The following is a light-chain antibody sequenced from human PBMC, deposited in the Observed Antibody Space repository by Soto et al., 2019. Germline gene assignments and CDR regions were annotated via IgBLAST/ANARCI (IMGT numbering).Light chain of an antibody. CDR2: EIN. J-gene: IGLJ1*01. CDR1: SSDVGAYDY. CDR3: SSFAGSNNFPYV. Sequence: SALTQPPSASGSPGQSVTISCTGTSSDVGAYDYVSWYQQHPGKAPKLMIYEINKRPSGVPDRFSGSKSGNTASLTVSGLQAEDEADYYRSSFAGSNNFPYVFGTGTKVTVL. V-gene: IGLV2-8*01.